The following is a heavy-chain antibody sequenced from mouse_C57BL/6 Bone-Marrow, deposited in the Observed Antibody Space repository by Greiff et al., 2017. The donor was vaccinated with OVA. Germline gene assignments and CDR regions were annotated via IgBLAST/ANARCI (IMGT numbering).Heavy chain of an antibody. V-gene: IGHV1-15*01. CDR1: GYTFTDYE. CDR3: TRWDEEDYFDY. J-gene: IGHJ2*01. D-gene: IGHD4-1*01. CDR2: IDPETGGT. Sequence: VKLQQSGAELVRPGASVTLSCKASGYTFTDYEMHWVKQTPVHGLEWIGAIDPETGGTAYNQKFKGKAILTADKSSITAYMELRSLTSEDSAVYYCTRWDEEDYFDYWGQGTTLTVSS.